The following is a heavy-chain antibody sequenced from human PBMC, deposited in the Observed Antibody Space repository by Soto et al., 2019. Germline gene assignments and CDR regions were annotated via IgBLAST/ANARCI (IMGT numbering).Heavy chain of an antibody. J-gene: IGHJ4*02. V-gene: IGHV4-39*01. Sequence: SETLSLTCAVSGASISGSYYYWDWLRQSPGKGPEWIGSVFYTGFTSYNPSLESRVSVSVDTSKSQFSLKLSAVTAADTAVYYCATSQKGYNWNYFDHWGQGALVTVS. CDR3: ATSQKGYNWNYFDH. D-gene: IGHD1-20*01. CDR2: VFYTGFT. CDR1: GASISGSYYY.